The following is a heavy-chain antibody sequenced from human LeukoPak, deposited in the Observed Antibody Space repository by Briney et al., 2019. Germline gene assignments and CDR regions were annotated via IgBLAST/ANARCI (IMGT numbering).Heavy chain of an antibody. V-gene: IGHV4-59*08. CDR3: ARHRFASPLDS. D-gene: IGHD2-21*01. Sequence: SETLSLTCTVSGVSSSSSYWRWIRQPPGKGLEWIGYIFYTGDSNHNPSFKSRVSISLDTSKDQISLKLSSVTAADTAVYYCARHRFASPLDSWGQGTLVTVSS. CDR1: GVSSSSSY. CDR2: IFYTGDS. J-gene: IGHJ4*02.